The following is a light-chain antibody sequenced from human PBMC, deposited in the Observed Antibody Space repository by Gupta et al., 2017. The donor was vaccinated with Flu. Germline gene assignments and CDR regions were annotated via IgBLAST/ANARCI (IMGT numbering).Light chain of an antibody. CDR2: GRN. CDR1: SLRIYY. J-gene: IGLJ1*01. Sequence: QGDSLRIYYASWYQQKPGQAPVLVVYGRNSRPSGVPDRFSGSSSGNTASLTITGAQAEDEAVYYCASRDTRGHYPFGTGTAVTVL. CDR3: ASRDTRGHYP. V-gene: IGLV3-19*01.